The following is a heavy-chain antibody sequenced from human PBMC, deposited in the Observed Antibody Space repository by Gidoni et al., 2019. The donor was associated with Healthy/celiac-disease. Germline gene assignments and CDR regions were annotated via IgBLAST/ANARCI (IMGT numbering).Heavy chain of an antibody. CDR3: VKDRRLAARPNAFDI. CDR1: GFTFSSYA. Sequence: EVQLVESGGGLVQPGGSLRLSCSASGFTFSSYAMHWVRQAPGKGLEYVSAISSNGGSTYYADAVKGRFTISRDNSKNTLYLQMSSLRAEDTAVYYCVKDRRLAARPNAFDIWGQGTMVTVSS. J-gene: IGHJ3*02. V-gene: IGHV3-64D*06. CDR2: ISSNGGST. D-gene: IGHD6-6*01.